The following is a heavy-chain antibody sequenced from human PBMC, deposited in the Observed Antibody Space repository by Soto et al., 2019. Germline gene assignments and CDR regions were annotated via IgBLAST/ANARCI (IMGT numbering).Heavy chain of an antibody. J-gene: IGHJ4*02. Sequence: EVQLLESGGGLVQPGGSLRVSCAPSGITLSNYAMTWVRQAPGKGLEWVSSISGSGDITDYADSVQGRFTISRDNSKNTLYLQMSSLRVEDTAVYYCAKSSGAHYNILTGYYPLYYFDYRGQGTLVTVSS. D-gene: IGHD3-9*01. V-gene: IGHV3-23*01. CDR1: GITLSNYA. CDR3: AKSSGAHYNILTGYYPLYYFDY. CDR2: ISGSGDIT.